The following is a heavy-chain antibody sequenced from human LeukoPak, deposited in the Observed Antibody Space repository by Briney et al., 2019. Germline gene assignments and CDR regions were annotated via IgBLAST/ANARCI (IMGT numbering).Heavy chain of an antibody. J-gene: IGHJ4*02. CDR3: ARVVFYDSWSGFYFDY. CDR2: IYPGDSDT. V-gene: IGHV5-51*01. D-gene: IGHD3-3*01. Sequence: GESLKISCKGSGYSFTSYWIGWVRQMPGKGLEWMGIIYPGDSDTRYSPSFQGQVTISADKSISTAYLQWSSLKASDTAMYYCARVVFYDSWSGFYFDYWGQGTLVTVSS. CDR1: GYSFTSYW.